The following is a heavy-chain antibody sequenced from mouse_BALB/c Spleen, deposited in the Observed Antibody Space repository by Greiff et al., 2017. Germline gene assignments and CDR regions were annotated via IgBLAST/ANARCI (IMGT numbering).Heavy chain of an antibody. CDR2: IYPGNSDT. CDR1: GYTFTSYW. CDR3: SEGSLYYFDD. V-gene: IGHV1-5*01. J-gene: IGHJ2*01. Sequence: VQLQQSGTVLARPGASVKMSCKASGYTFTSYWMHWVNQRPGQGLEWIGAIYPGNSDTSYNQKFKGKSKLTAVTSTSTADMELSSLTNEDSAVYCFSEGSLYYFDDWGQGTTLTVAS.